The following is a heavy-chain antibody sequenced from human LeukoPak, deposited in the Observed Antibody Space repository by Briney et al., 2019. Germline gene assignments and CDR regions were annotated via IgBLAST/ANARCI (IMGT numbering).Heavy chain of an antibody. CDR3: AKDGYNYDSSGHFDY. J-gene: IGHJ4*02. CDR2: VSGSGGAT. D-gene: IGHD3-22*01. V-gene: IGHV3-23*01. CDR1: GFTFSLFA. Sequence: GGSLRLSCAASGFTFSLFAMHWVRQAPGKGLEWVSAVSGSGGATYHADADSVKGRFTISRNNSKNALYLQINNLRAEDTAVYYCAKDGYNYDSSGHFDYWGQGTLVTVSS.